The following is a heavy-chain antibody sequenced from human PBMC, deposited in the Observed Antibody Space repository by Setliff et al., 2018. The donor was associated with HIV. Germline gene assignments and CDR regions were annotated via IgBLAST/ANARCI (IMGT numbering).Heavy chain of an antibody. J-gene: IGHJ4*02. V-gene: IGHV1-2*02. CDR2: ISPHNGGT. Sequence: EASVKVSCKTSGYTFTDYFLHWVRQAPGQGLEWMGWISPHNGGTKTTRNFRGRVTMTRDTSINTAYMELSGVRSDDTAIYFCARQLSNSLDYWGQGTLVTVSS. CDR3: ARQLSNSLDY. CDR1: GYTFTDYF. D-gene: IGHD1-1*01.